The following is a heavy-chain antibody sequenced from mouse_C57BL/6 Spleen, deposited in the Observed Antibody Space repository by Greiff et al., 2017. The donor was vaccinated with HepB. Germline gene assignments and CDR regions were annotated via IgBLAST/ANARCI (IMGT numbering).Heavy chain of an antibody. J-gene: IGHJ4*01. CDR3: ARLTGTGAMDY. CDR2: ISSGSSTI. CDR1: GFTFSDYG. D-gene: IGHD4-1*01. V-gene: IGHV5-17*01. Sequence: EVMLVESGGGLVKPGGSLKLSCAASGFTFSDYGMHWVRQAPEKGLEWVAYISSGSSTIYYADTVKGRFTISRDNAKNTLFLQMTSLRSEDTAMYYCARLTGTGAMDYWGQGTSVTVSS.